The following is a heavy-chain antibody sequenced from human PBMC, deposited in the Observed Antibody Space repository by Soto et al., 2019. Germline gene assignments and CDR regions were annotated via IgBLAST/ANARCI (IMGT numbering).Heavy chain of an antibody. J-gene: IGHJ4*02. CDR3: ASEYVTYYDSSGYYFDY. CDR2: IIPIVGTA. V-gene: IGHV1-69*01. D-gene: IGHD3-22*01. Sequence: QVQLVQSGAEVKKPGSSVKVSCKASGGTFSSYAISWVRQAPGQGLERMGGIIPIVGTANYAQKFQGRVTITADESTSTAYMELSSLRSEDTAVYYCASEYVTYYDSSGYYFDYWGQGTLVTVSS. CDR1: GGTFSSYA.